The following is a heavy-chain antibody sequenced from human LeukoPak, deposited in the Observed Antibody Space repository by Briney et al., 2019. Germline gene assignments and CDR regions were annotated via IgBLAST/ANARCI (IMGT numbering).Heavy chain of an antibody. D-gene: IGHD2-2*01. CDR1: GGSISSGSYY. J-gene: IGHJ5*02. CDR3: ARGVVVVPAAMGHNWFDP. Sequence: SETLSLTCTVSGGSISSGSYYWSWIRQPAGKGLEWIGRIYTSGSTNYNPSLNSRITISVDTSKNQFSLKLSSVTAADTAVYYCARGVVVVPAAMGHNWFDPWGQGTLVTVSS. V-gene: IGHV4-61*02. CDR2: IYTSGST.